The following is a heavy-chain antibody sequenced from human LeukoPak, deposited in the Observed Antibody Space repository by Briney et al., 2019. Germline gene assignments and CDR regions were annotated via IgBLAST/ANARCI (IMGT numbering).Heavy chain of an antibody. CDR2: INPSGGST. D-gene: IGHD4-17*01. Sequence: ASVKVSCKASGYTFTSYYMHWVRQAPGQGLEWMGIINPSGGSTSYAQKFQGRVTMTRDMSTSTVYMELSSLRSEDTAVYYCAVDYGDNNFDYWGQGTLVTVSS. V-gene: IGHV1-46*01. J-gene: IGHJ4*02. CDR1: GYTFTSYY. CDR3: AVDYGDNNFDY.